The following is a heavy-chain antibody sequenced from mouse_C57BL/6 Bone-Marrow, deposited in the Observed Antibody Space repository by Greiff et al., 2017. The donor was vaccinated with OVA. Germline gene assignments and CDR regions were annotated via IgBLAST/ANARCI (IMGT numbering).Heavy chain of an antibody. CDR2: IDPSDSET. Sequence: VQLQQPGAELVRPGSSVKLSCKASGYTFTSYWMHWVKQRPIQGLEWIGNIDPSDSETNYNQKFKDKATLTVDKSYSTAYMQLSSLTSEVSAVYYCAKTTVVATGYFDVWGTGTTVTVSS. V-gene: IGHV1-52*01. CDR3: AKTTVVATGYFDV. D-gene: IGHD1-1*01. CDR1: GYTFTSYW. J-gene: IGHJ1*03.